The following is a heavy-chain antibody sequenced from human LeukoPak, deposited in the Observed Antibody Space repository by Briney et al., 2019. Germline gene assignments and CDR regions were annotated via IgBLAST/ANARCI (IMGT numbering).Heavy chain of an antibody. CDR3: AKGGEYQLPGDY. D-gene: IGHD2-2*01. CDR2: ISSSGANT. CDR1: GFTFSSYA. Sequence: GGSLRLSCAASGFTFSSYAMSWVRQAPGKGLEWVSTISSSGANTYYADSVKGRFTISRDNSKNTLYLQMNSLRAEGTAVYYCAKGGEYQLPGDYWGQGTLVTVSS. V-gene: IGHV3-23*01. J-gene: IGHJ4*02.